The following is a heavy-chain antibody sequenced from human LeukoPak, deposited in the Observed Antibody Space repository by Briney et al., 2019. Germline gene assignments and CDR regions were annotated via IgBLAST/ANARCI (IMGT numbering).Heavy chain of an antibody. CDR3: ARVGNSYGYVDY. CDR1: GFTFSTYS. J-gene: IGHJ4*02. D-gene: IGHD5-18*01. Sequence: PGGSLRLSCAASGFTFSTYSMNWVRQAPGKGLEWVSSISSSSSDKDYADSVKGRFTISRDNARNSLYLQMNSLRAEDTAVYYCARVGNSYGYVDYWGQGTLVTVSS. CDR2: ISSSSSDK. V-gene: IGHV3-21*01.